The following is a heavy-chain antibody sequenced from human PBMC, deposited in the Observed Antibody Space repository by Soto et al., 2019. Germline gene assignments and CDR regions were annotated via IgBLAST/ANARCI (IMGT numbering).Heavy chain of an antibody. Sequence: NPSETLSLTCTVSGGSISSGGYYWSWIRQHPGKGLEWIGYIYYSGSTYYNPSLKSRVTISVDTSKNQFSLKLSSVTAADTAVYYCARVLRKPGGDYYDSSPGRYRFDPWGQGTLVTVSS. CDR1: GGSISSGGYY. V-gene: IGHV4-31*03. CDR3: ARVLRKPGGDYYDSSPGRYRFDP. J-gene: IGHJ5*02. D-gene: IGHD3-22*01. CDR2: IYYSGST.